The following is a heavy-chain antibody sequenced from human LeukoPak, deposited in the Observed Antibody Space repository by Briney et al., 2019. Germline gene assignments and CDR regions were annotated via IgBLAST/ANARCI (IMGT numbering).Heavy chain of an antibody. Sequence: GGSLRLSCAASGFSISSSAMNWVRQAPGKGLEWVSAISGSGGSTYYADSVKGRFTISRDNSKNTLYLQMNSLRAEDTAVYYCCTSPSFGSSWYQFNYWGQGALVIVSS. CDR1: GFSISSSA. J-gene: IGHJ4*02. CDR3: CTSPSFGSSWYQFNY. V-gene: IGHV3-23*01. D-gene: IGHD6-13*01. CDR2: ISGSGGST.